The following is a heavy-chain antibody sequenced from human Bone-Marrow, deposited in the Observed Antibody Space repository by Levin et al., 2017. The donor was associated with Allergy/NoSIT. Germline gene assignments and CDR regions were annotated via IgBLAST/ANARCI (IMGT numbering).Heavy chain of an antibody. J-gene: IGHJ4*02. CDR3: AKVLVSRRWPGGTFDS. Sequence: SLKISCAASGFTFDDYAMHWIRQSPGKGLEWVAGINWNSDTIAYGESVRGRSTISRDSAKNSVYLQINSLTVEDTAFYYCAKVLVSRRWPGGTFDSWGQGALLTVAS. CDR2: INWNSDTI. CDR1: GFTFDDYA. V-gene: IGHV3-9*01. D-gene: IGHD3-16*01.